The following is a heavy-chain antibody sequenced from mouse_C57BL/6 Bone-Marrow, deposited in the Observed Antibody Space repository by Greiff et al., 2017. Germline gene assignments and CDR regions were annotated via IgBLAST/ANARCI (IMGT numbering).Heavy chain of an antibody. CDR1: GFTFTDYY. CDR2: IRNKANGYTT. Sequence: DVMLVESGGGLVQPGGSLSLSCAASGFTFTDYYMSWVRQPPGKALEWLGFIRNKANGYTTEYSASVKGRFTISRDNSQSILYLQMNALRAEDSATYYCARSPLRSFDVWGTGTTVTVSS. CDR3: ARSPLRSFDV. D-gene: IGHD6-1*01. V-gene: IGHV7-3*01. J-gene: IGHJ1*03.